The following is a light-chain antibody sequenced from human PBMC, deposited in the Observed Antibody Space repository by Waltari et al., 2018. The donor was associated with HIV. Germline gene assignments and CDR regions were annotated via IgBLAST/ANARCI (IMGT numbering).Light chain of an antibody. Sequence: DVVVTHSPDSLAVSVGERATLNYKSSRNLLYSSNNESYVAWYQQKAGQRPKLLIYWASTRESGVPDRFSGSGSGTDFTLTISSLQAEDVAVYYCQQYYSVPYTFGQGTELEIK. CDR3: QQYYSVPYT. CDR1: RNLLYSSNNESY. V-gene: IGKV4-1*01. J-gene: IGKJ2*01. CDR2: WAS.